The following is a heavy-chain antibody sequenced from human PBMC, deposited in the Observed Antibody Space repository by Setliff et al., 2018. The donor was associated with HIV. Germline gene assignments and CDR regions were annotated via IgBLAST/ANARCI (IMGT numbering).Heavy chain of an antibody. V-gene: IGHV1-69*13. J-gene: IGHJ4*02. CDR3: AVGDYVCGSCRLDF. D-gene: IGHD3-16*02. CDR2: IIPVFDTT. CDR1: GGTFSNYA. Sequence: WASVKVSCKASGGTFSNYAFSWVRLAPGPGLEWMGGIIPVFDTTNYEKKFRDRVPITADESTSTVYLELISLRSEDTAVYYCAVGDYVCGSCRLDFWGQGTLVTVSS.